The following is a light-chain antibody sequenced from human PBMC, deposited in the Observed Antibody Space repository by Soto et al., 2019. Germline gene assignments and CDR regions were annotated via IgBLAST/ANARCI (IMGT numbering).Light chain of an antibody. CDR2: DAS. Sequence: AIQLTQSPSSLSASVGDRVTITCRASQGISSALAWYQQKPGQAPKLLIYDASSLESGVPSRFSGSESGTDFTLTISNLQPEDFATYYCQQFNSYPRTFGPGTKVDIK. CDR3: QQFNSYPRT. V-gene: IGKV1-13*02. CDR1: QGISSA. J-gene: IGKJ3*01.